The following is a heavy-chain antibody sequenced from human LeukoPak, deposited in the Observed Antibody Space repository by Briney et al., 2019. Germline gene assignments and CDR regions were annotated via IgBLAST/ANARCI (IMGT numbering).Heavy chain of an antibody. Sequence: SETLSLTCSVSGGSNSSYYWSWVRQPPGKGLEWIGYIYYNGSTNYNPSLKSRVTISVDTSKNQFSLRLSSVTAADTAVYYCARRGGLYCSGGRCYHYYFDYWGQGTLVTVSS. CDR2: IYYNGST. CDR1: GGSNSSYY. D-gene: IGHD2-15*01. CDR3: ARRGGLYCSGGRCYHYYFDY. V-gene: IGHV4-59*08. J-gene: IGHJ4*02.